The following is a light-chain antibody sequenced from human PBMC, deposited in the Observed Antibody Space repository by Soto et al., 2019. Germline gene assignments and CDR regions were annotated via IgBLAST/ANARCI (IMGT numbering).Light chain of an antibody. CDR1: QSVLYSSNTKNY. Sequence: DIVMTQSPDSLAVSLGERATINCKSSQSVLYSSNTKNYLAWYQQKPGQPPKLLIYWASTRESGVPDRFSGSGSGTDFTLTSSSLQAEDVAVYYCQQFCSTPSITCGQGTRLEIK. CDR2: WAS. J-gene: IGKJ5*01. CDR3: QQFCSTPSIT. V-gene: IGKV4-1*01.